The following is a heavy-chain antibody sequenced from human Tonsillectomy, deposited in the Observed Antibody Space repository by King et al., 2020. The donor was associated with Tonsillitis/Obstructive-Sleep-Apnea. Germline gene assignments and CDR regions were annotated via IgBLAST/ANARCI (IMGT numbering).Heavy chain of an antibody. CDR3: ARDLSRPPLFDP. CDR1: GDTFTGYY. Sequence: VQLVESGSEVKKPGASVKVSCKASGDTFTGYYMHWVRQAPGQGLEWMGRINPNSGGTNYAQKFQGRVTMTRDTSISTAYMELSRLRSDDTAVYYCARDLSRPPLFDPWGQGTLVTVSS. V-gene: IGHV1-2*06. CDR2: INPNSGGT. J-gene: IGHJ5*02.